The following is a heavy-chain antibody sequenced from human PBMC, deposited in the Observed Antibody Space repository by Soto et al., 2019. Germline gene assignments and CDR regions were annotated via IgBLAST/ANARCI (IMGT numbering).Heavy chain of an antibody. CDR2: ISTDNGET. J-gene: IGHJ4*02. D-gene: IGHD2-15*01. Sequence: QVQLVQSGVEVMKPGASVKVSCKASGYTFTSYGISWVRQAPGQGLEWMGWISTDNGETNYAQKVLGRVSMTADTSTSTVYMELRSLTFDDTAVYYFARDWFCSGVSCQDTFDYWGRGTPVIVSS. V-gene: IGHV1-18*01. CDR3: ARDWFCSGVSCQDTFDY. CDR1: GYTFTSYG.